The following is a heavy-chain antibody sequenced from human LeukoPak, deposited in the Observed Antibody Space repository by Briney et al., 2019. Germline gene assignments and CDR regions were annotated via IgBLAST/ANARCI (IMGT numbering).Heavy chain of an antibody. J-gene: IGHJ4*02. Sequence: PSETLSLTCTVSGGSISSGSYYWSWIRQPAGKGLEWIGRIYTSGSTNYNPSLKSRVTISVDTSKNQFSLKLSSVTAADTAVYYCARFASIVGATNSFDYWGQGTLVTVSS. CDR1: GGSISSGSYY. CDR3: ARFASIVGATNSFDY. CDR2: IYTSGST. D-gene: IGHD1-26*01. V-gene: IGHV4-61*02.